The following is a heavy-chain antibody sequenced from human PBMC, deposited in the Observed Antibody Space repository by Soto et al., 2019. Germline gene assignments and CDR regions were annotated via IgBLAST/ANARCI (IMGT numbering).Heavy chain of an antibody. Sequence: PGGSLRLSCAASGFTFSSFGMNWVRQAPGKGLGWVSSITGAGYIFYADSVEGRFSISRDNAKNSVYLQMNSLRAEDTAVYYCARYSGTYRDYWGQGILVTVSS. D-gene: IGHD1-26*01. CDR3: ARYSGTYRDY. CDR2: ITGAGYI. V-gene: IGHV3-21*01. CDR1: GFTFSSFG. J-gene: IGHJ4*02.